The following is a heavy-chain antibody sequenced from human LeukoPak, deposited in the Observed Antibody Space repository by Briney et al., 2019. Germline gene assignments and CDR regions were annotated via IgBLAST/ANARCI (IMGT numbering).Heavy chain of an antibody. Sequence: GGSLRLSCAASGFTFSSHSMNWVRQAPGKGLEWVSVITSSSDYIYYADSLKGRFTVSRDNAKNSLYLQLNSLRAEDTAVYYCVRESVYYDNVLDYWGQGTLATVSS. V-gene: IGHV3-21*01. J-gene: IGHJ4*02. CDR3: VRESVYYDNVLDY. D-gene: IGHD3-22*01. CDR1: GFTFSSHS. CDR2: ITSSSDYI.